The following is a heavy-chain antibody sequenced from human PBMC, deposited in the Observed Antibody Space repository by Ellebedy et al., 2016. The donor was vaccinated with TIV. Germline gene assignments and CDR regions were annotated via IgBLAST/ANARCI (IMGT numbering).Heavy chain of an antibody. Sequence: GESLKISCKGSGYSFTSYWIGWVRQMPGKGLEWMGIIYPGDSDTRYSPSFQGQVTISADKSISTAYLQWSSLKASDTAMYYCARGYPYSSSWPRENWFDPWGQGTLVTVSS. D-gene: IGHD6-13*01. CDR3: ARGYPYSSSWPRENWFDP. CDR2: IYPGDSDT. CDR1: GYSFTSYW. J-gene: IGHJ5*02. V-gene: IGHV5-51*01.